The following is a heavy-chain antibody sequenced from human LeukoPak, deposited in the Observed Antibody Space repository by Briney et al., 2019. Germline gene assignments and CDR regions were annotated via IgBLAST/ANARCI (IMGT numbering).Heavy chain of an antibody. D-gene: IGHD1-26*01. J-gene: IGHJ4*02. Sequence: PGGSLRLSCVASGFTFSTYGMSWVRQAPEKGLEWVSGVSSGGNTYYADSVKGRFTISRDNSKNTLFLQMNSLKAEDTAVYYCAKNQWDLLTGGQGTLVTVSS. V-gene: IGHV3-23*01. CDR2: VSSGGNT. CDR1: GFTFSTYG. CDR3: AKNQWDLLT.